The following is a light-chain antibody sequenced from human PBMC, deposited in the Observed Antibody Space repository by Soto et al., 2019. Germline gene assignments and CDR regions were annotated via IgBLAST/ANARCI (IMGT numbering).Light chain of an antibody. CDR1: QGISNY. CDR2: AAS. CDR3: QKYNTAPQT. Sequence: DIQMTQSPSSLSASVGDRVIITCRASQGISNYLAWYQQKPGKVPKLLIYAASTLQSGVPSRFSGSGSGTDFTLTISSLQTEDVATYYCQKYNTAPQTFGQGTKVDIK. J-gene: IGKJ1*01. V-gene: IGKV1-27*01.